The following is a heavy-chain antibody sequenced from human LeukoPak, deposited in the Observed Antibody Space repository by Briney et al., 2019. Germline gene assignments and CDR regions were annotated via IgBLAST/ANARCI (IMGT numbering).Heavy chain of an antibody. CDR1: GFTFDDYG. V-gene: IGHV3-20*04. Sequence: GGSLRLSCAASGFTFDDYGLSWVRQVPGKGLEWVSGLNWNGASTGYADSVKGRFTISRDNAKNSLYLQMNSLRAEDTAVYYCARRPGGYYDTNGILEYFDSWGQGTLVTVSS. J-gene: IGHJ4*02. CDR3: ARRPGGYYDTNGILEYFDS. D-gene: IGHD3-22*01. CDR2: LNWNGAST.